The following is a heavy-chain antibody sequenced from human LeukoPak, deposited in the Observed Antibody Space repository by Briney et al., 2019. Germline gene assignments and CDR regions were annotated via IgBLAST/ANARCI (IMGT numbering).Heavy chain of an antibody. CDR3: ARDNDYGDYPDSLGY. Sequence: GGSLRLSCAASGFTFTTYWMSWVRQAPGKGLEWVANIKQDGSEISYVDSVKGRFTISRDNAKNSLYLQTNSLRAEDTAVYYCARDNDYGDYPDSLGYWGQGTLVTVSS. CDR1: GFTFTTYW. V-gene: IGHV3-7*03. J-gene: IGHJ4*02. CDR2: IKQDGSEI. D-gene: IGHD4-17*01.